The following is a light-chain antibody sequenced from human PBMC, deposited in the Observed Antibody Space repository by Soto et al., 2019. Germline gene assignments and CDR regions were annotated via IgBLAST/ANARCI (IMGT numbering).Light chain of an antibody. CDR2: DVS. Sequence: PGERATLSCRARRTVDGNYLAWYHQKPGQAPRLLIYDVSTRATGIPARFSGSGSGTEFSLTIGSLQSEDFAVYYCQQRSNWPPTFGQGTKVDIK. CDR3: QQRSNWPPT. V-gene: IGKV3-11*01. CDR1: RTVDGNY. J-gene: IGKJ1*01.